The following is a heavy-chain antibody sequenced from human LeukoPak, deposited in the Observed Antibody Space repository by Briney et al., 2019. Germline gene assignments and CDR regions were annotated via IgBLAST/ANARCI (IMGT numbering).Heavy chain of an antibody. CDR3: ARHRIIAAIGAFDY. Sequence: PSQTLSLTCTVSGGSISSGGYYWSWIRQPPGKGLVWIGYIYHSGSTYYNPSLKSRVTISVDRSKNQFSLKLSSVTAADTAVYYCARHRIIAAIGAFDYWGQGTLVTVSS. V-gene: IGHV4-30-2*01. CDR2: IYHSGST. D-gene: IGHD6-6*01. J-gene: IGHJ4*02. CDR1: GGSISSGGYY.